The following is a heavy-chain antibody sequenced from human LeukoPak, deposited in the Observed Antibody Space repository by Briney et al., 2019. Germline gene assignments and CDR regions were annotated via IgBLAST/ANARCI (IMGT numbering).Heavy chain of an antibody. Sequence: GASVKVSCKASGYTFTSYGTSWVRQAPGQGLEWMGWISAYNGNTNYAQKLQGRVTMTTDTSTSTAYMELRSLRSDDTAVYYCTKKSPAGDGSYPLESLFDYWGQGTLVTVSS. CDR2: ISAYNGNT. J-gene: IGHJ4*02. CDR1: GYTFTSYG. CDR3: TKKSPAGDGSYPLESLFDY. V-gene: IGHV1-18*01. D-gene: IGHD1-26*01.